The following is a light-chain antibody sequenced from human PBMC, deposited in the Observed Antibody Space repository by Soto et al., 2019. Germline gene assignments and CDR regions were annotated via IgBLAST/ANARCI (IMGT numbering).Light chain of an antibody. CDR2: GAS. Sequence: EIVMTQSPATLSVSPGESATLSCWASESVGTNLAWYQQKPGQAPRLLIYGASTRATDIPARFSGSGSGTEFTLTISSLQSEDFAVYYCQQSDNWPRTFGQGTKVDIK. CDR1: ESVGTN. V-gene: IGKV3-15*01. J-gene: IGKJ1*01. CDR3: QQSDNWPRT.